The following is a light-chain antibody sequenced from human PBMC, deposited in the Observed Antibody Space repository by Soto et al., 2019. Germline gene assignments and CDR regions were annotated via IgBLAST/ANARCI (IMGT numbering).Light chain of an antibody. CDR1: QSISSY. CDR3: QQSYSTPRA. Sequence: DIQMTQSPSSLSASVGDRVTITCRASQSISSYLNWYQQKPGKAPKLLIYAASSLQSGVPSRFSGSGSGTAFTLTVTGRQPEDFATYYGQQSYSTPRALGKGTKVE. V-gene: IGKV1-39*01. CDR2: AAS. J-gene: IGKJ1*01.